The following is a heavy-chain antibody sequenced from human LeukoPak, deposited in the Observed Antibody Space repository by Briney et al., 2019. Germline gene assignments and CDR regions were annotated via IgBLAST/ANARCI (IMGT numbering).Heavy chain of an antibody. Sequence: SETLSLTCAVSGGSISSSNWWSWVRQPPGKGLEWIGEIYHSGSTNYNPSLKSRVTISVDKSKNQFSLKLSSVTAADTAVYYCAREGGSYYFDNWLDPWGQGTLVTVSS. J-gene: IGHJ5*02. CDR1: GGSISSSNW. D-gene: IGHD1-26*01. V-gene: IGHV4-4*02. CDR2: IYHSGST. CDR3: AREGGSYYFDNWLDP.